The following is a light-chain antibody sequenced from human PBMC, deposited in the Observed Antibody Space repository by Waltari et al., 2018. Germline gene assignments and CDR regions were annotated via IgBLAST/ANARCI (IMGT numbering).Light chain of an antibody. CDR1: QSVSSH. V-gene: IGKV3-20*01. CDR2: GAS. Sequence: EIVLTQSPGTLSLSPGERATPSCRASQSVSSHLAWYQQTPGQAPRPLIYGASNRATGIPDRFSGSGSGTEFTLTISRLEPEDFAVYYCQQYDASQWTFGHGTKVEI. CDR3: QQYDASQWT. J-gene: IGKJ1*01.